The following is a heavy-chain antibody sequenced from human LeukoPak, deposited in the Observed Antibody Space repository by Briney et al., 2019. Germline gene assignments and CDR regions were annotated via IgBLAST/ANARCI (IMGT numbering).Heavy chain of an antibody. CDR3: VRLRRNSDTSGFYYYYDY. CDR2: ISVRSNYI. Sequence: GGSLRLSCAASGYTFSSYSISWVRQAPGKGLEWVSSISVRSNYIYYADSVRGRFSISRDDARDSLYLQMNSLRAEDTAVYYCVRLRRNSDTSGFYYYYDYWGQGTLVTVSS. CDR1: GYTFSSYS. D-gene: IGHD3-22*01. J-gene: IGHJ4*02. V-gene: IGHV3-21*01.